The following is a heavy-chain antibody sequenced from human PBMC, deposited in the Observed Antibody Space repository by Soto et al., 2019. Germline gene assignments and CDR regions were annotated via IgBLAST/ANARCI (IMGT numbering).Heavy chain of an antibody. CDR3: AREAAGILNWFDP. CDR1: GGSISSGGYY. V-gene: IGHV4-31*03. J-gene: IGHJ5*02. D-gene: IGHD6-25*01. Sequence: QVQLQESGPGLVKPSQTLSLTCTVSGGSISSGGYYWSWIRQHPGKGLEWIGYIYSSGSTYYNPSLKSRVTISVDTSKNQFSLKLSSVTAADTAVYYCAREAAGILNWFDPWGQGTLVTVSS. CDR2: IYSSGST.